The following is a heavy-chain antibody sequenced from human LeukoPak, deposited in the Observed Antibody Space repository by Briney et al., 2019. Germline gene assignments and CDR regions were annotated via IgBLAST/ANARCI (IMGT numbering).Heavy chain of an antibody. CDR2: INHSGST. J-gene: IGHJ4*02. V-gene: IGHV4-34*01. D-gene: IGHD2-2*01. Sequence: SETLSLTCAVYGGSFSGYYWSWIRQPPGKGLEWIGEINHSGSTNYNPSLKSRVTISVDTSKNQFCLKLSSVTAADTAVYYCARQPLYLVPAATARNYYFDYWGQGTLVTVSS. CDR3: ARQPLYLVPAATARNYYFDY. CDR1: GGSFSGYY.